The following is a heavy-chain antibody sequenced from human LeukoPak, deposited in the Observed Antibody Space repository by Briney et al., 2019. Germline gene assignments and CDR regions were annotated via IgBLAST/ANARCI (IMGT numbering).Heavy chain of an antibody. D-gene: IGHD3-10*01. V-gene: IGHV1-18*01. J-gene: IGHJ6*03. CDR2: ISAYNGYK. CDR3: ARVDYGSGSYSRYYYYYMDV. CDR1: GYTFTSYG. Sequence: GASVNVSCKASGYTFTSYGSSWVRQAPGQGLEWMGLISAYNGYKNYPQKLQGRVTLTTYTSRSTAYMALRSLRSDDTAVYYGARVDYGSGSYSRYYYYYMDVWGKGTTVTVSS.